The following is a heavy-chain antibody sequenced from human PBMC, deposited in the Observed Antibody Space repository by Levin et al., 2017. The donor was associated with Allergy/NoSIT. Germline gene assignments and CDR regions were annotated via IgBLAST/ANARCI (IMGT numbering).Heavy chain of an antibody. CDR1: GFTFSSYW. J-gene: IGHJ4*02. CDR3: ARDLNWNYGVEFDY. Sequence: GGSLRLSCAASGFTFSSYWMSWVRQAPGKGLEWVANIKQDGSEKYYVDSVKGRFTISRDNAKNSLYLQMNSLRAEDTAVYYCARDLNWNYGVEFDYWGQGTLVAVSS. V-gene: IGHV3-7*01. D-gene: IGHD1-7*01. CDR2: IKQDGSEK.